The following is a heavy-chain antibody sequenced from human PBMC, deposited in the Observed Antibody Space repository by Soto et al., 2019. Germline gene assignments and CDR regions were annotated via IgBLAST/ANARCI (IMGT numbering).Heavy chain of an antibody. V-gene: IGHV3-7*01. CDR1: GFTFTTYW. CDR3: ADSGSYTDV. D-gene: IGHD3-22*01. CDR2: IKQDGSEK. Sequence: EVQLVESGGGLVQPGGSRRLSCAASGFTFTTYWMTWVRQAPGKGLEWVANIKQDGSEKYYVDSVKGRFTISRDNAKNSLYLQMNSLRAEDTAVYYCADSGSYTDVWGKGTTVIVSS. J-gene: IGHJ6*03.